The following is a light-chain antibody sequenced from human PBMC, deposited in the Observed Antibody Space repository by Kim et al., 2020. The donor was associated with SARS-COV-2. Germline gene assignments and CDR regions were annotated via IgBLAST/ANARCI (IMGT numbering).Light chain of an antibody. V-gene: IGKV3-20*01. Sequence: SPGERATLSCRARQSVSSNYLAWYQQRPDQAPRLLIYGASSRAAGIPDRFSGSGSGSDFTLTINTLEPEDFAVYYCQQYGGSPWTFGQGTKVDIK. J-gene: IGKJ1*01. CDR3: QQYGGSPWT. CDR2: GAS. CDR1: QSVSSNY.